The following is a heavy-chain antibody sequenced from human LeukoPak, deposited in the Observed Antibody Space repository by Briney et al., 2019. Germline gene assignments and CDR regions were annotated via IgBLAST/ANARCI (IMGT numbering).Heavy chain of an antibody. V-gene: IGHV4-34*01. J-gene: IGHJ6*03. Sequence: SETLSLTCAVYGGSFSGYYWSWIRQPPGKGLEWIGEINHSGSTNYNPSLKSRVTISVDTSKNQFSLKLSAVTAADTAVYYCARDTYSGSYWVDDYYYYYYMDVWGKGTTVTISS. CDR3: ARDTYSGSYWVDDYYYYYYMDV. CDR1: GGSFSGYY. CDR2: INHSGST. D-gene: IGHD1-26*01.